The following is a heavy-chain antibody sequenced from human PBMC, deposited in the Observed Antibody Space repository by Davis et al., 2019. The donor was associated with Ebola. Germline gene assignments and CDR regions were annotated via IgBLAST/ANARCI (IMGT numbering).Heavy chain of an antibody. J-gene: IGHJ2*01. V-gene: IGHV3-43*01. CDR1: GFTFDDYT. Sequence: GESLKISCAASGFTFDDYTIHWVRQAPGKGLEWFSLISWDGESTWYADSVKGRFTISRDNAKNSLYLQMNSLRAGDTAVYYCARDALGDLWGSWYFDLWGRGTLVTVSS. CDR2: ISWDGEST. D-gene: IGHD3-16*01. CDR3: ARDALGDLWGSWYFDL.